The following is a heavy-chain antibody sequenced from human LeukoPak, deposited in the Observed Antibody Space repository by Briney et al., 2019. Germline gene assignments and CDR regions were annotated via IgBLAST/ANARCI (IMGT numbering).Heavy chain of an antibody. Sequence: ASVKVSCKASGGTFSSYAISWVRQAPGQGLEWMGRIIPIFGTANYAQKFQGRVTITTDESTGTAYMELSSLRSEDTAVYYCVVRVTTGYFDYWGQGTLVTVSS. V-gene: IGHV1-69*05. CDR1: GGTFSSYA. CDR3: VVRVTTGYFDY. CDR2: IIPIFGTA. D-gene: IGHD4-17*01. J-gene: IGHJ4*02.